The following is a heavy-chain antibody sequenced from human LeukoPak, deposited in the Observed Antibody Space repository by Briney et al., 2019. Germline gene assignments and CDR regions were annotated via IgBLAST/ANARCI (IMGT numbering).Heavy chain of an antibody. D-gene: IGHD4-23*01. CDR3: AREADYGGREFDY. V-gene: IGHV4-4*07. CDR1: GGSISSYY. J-gene: IGHJ4*02. CDR2: IYTSGST. Sequence: AETLSLTCTVSGGSISSYYWSWIRQPAGKGLEWIGRIYTSGSTNYNPSLKSRVTMSVDTSKNQFSLKLSSVTAGETAVYYCAREADYGGREFDYWGQGTLVTVSS.